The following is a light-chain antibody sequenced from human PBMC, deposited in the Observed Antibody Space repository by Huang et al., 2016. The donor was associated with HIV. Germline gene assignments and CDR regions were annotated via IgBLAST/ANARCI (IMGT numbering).Light chain of an antibody. CDR2: EAS. V-gene: IGKV3-11*01. J-gene: IGKJ4*01. CDR1: QSVSRY. Sequence: EIVLTQSPATLSLSPGERATLSCRASQSVSRYLAWYQQRLGQAPRRLIYEASSRATGIPARFSGSGSGTEFTLTISSLEPEDFAVYYCQLRGNWPPTFGGGTKVEIK. CDR3: QLRGNWPPT.